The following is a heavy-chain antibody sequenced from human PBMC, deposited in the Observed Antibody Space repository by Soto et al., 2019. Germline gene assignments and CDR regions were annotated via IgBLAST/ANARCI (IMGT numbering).Heavy chain of an antibody. D-gene: IGHD6-19*01. CDR3: ARSKGKGAVAGGWYFDL. Sequence: GGSLRLSCAASGFTFSSYDMHWVRQATGKGLEWVSAIGTAGDTYYPGSVKGRFTISRENAKNSLYLQMNSLRAGDTAVYYCARSKGKGAVAGGWYFDLWGRGTLVTSPQ. CDR1: GFTFSSYD. J-gene: IGHJ2*01. V-gene: IGHV3-13*01. CDR2: IGTAGDT.